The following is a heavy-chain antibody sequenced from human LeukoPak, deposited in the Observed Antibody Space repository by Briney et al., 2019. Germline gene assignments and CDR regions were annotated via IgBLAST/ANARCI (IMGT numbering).Heavy chain of an antibody. CDR3: ARDLRGSNAY. Sequence: PGGSLRLSCAASGFTFSSYAMHWVRQAPGKGLEYVSGIRSNGGSTNYANSVKGRFTISRDNSKNTLYLQMGSLSVEDMAVYYCARDLRGSNAYWGQGTLVTVSS. J-gene: IGHJ4*02. V-gene: IGHV3-64*01. D-gene: IGHD1-26*01. CDR1: GFTFSSYA. CDR2: IRSNGGST.